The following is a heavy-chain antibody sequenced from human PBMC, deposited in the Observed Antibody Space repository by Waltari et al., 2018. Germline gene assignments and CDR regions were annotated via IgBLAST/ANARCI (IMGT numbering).Heavy chain of an antibody. V-gene: IGHV3-23*04. CDR3: AKDRYSSGWFFDY. Sequence: EVQLVESGGGLAQPGGSLRLSCAASGFIFSSYAMSWVRPAPGKGLEWVSAISGNGGSTYYADSVKGRFTISRDNSKSTLYLQMNSLRAEDTAVYYCAKDRYSSGWFFDYWGQGTLVTVSS. J-gene: IGHJ4*02. CDR2: ISGNGGST. CDR1: GFIFSSYA. D-gene: IGHD6-19*01.